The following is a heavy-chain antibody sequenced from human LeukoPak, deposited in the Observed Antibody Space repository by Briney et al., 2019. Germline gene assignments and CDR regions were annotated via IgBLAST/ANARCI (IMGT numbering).Heavy chain of an antibody. CDR3: ARDQFLDS. CDR2: ISRGGNSK. Sequence: PGGSLRLSCAASGFRFSDYYMSWIRQAPGKGLEWVSSISRGGNSKYSAESVKGRFTISRDNAKNSLDLQMDGLRPEDTAVYYCARDQFLDSWGQGTLVTVSS. V-gene: IGHV3-11*01. J-gene: IGHJ4*02. CDR1: GFRFSDYY.